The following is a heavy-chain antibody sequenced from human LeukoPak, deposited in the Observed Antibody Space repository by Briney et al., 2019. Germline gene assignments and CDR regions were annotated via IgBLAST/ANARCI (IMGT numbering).Heavy chain of an antibody. D-gene: IGHD4-17*01. CDR2: IRYDGSNK. Sequence: PGGSLRLSCAASGFSSSTYGMNWVRQAPGKGLDWVAFIRYDGSNKYYADSVKGRFTISRDNSKNTVYLQTNSLRAEDTAVYYCAKDGGDYDYYDYYMDVWGKGTTVTVSS. J-gene: IGHJ6*03. V-gene: IGHV3-30*02. CDR3: AKDGGDYDYYDYYMDV. CDR1: GFSSSTYG.